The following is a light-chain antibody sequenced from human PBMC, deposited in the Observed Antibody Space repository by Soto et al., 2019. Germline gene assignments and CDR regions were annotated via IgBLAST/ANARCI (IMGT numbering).Light chain of an antibody. CDR2: EVS. J-gene: IGLJ1*01. V-gene: IGLV2-14*01. CDR1: SSDVGGYNY. CDR3: SSYTSSVYV. Sequence: QSVLTQPASVSGSPGQSITISCTGTSSDVGGYNYVSWYQQHPGKAPKLMIYEVSNRPSGVSNRFSGSKSGNTASLTISGLQAEDVADYYCSSYTSSVYVFGTGTKVTVL.